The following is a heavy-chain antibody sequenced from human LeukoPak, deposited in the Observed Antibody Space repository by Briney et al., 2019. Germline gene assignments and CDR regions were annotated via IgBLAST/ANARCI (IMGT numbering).Heavy chain of an antibody. D-gene: IGHD4-17*01. J-gene: IGHJ4*02. Sequence: SSETLSLTCTVSGGSISSSSYYWGWIRQPPGKGLEWIGSIYYSGSTYYNPSLKSRVTISVDTSKNQFSLKLSSVTAADTAVYYCVRQRSDYALTYFDYWGQGTLVTVSS. CDR3: VRQRSDYALTYFDY. CDR1: GGSISSSSYY. V-gene: IGHV4-39*01. CDR2: IYYSGST.